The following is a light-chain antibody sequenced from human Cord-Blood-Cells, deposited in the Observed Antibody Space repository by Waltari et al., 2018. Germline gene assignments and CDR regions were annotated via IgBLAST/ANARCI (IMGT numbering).Light chain of an antibody. CDR3: LQDYNYPRT. CDR2: AAS. V-gene: IGKV1-6*01. CDR1: QGIRND. J-gene: IGKJ1*01. Sequence: ALQMTQSPSSLSASVGDRVTITCRASQGIRNDLGVYQQKPGKAPKLLIYAASSLQSGVPSRFSGSGSGTEFTLTISSLQPEDFATYYWLQDYNYPRTFGQGTKVEIK.